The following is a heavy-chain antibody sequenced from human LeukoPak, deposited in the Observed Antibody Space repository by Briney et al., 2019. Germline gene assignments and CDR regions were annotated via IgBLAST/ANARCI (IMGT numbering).Heavy chain of an antibody. CDR1: GYSISSGYY. V-gene: IGHV4-38-2*02. D-gene: IGHD6-6*01. CDR2: IYHSGST. J-gene: IGHJ4*02. Sequence: KPSETLSLTCTVSGYSISSGYYWGWIRQPPGKGLEWIGSIYHSGSTYYNPSLKSRVTISVDTSKNQFSLRLSSVTAADTAVYYCARDSDSSSLGYWGQGTLVTVSS. CDR3: ARDSDSSSLGY.